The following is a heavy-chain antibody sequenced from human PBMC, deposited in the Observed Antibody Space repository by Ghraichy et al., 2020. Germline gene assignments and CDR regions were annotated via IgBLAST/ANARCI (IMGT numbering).Heavy chain of an antibody. V-gene: IGHV3-72*01. CDR2: IRKKVNGYTT. J-gene: IGHJ4*02. CDR3: VRAVLCGAECYSAFDF. D-gene: IGHD2-21*01. Sequence: GGSLRLSCAASGFTFSDHYMDWVRQAPGEGLKWVGRIRKKVNGYTTEYAASVRGRFTISRDDSRNLLYLQMNSLKTDDTAMYYCVRAVLCGAECYSAFDFWGRGTLVAVSS. CDR1: GFTFSDHY.